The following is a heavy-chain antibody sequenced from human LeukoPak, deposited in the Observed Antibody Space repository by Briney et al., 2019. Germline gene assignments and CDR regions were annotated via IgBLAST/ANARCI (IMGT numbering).Heavy chain of an antibody. V-gene: IGHV5-51*01. CDR1: GYSFTNYW. CDR2: TYPGDSDT. CDR3: ARLGVEAYDSSGYYYFDY. Sequence: GESLKISGKSSGYSFTNYWIGWGRQMPGKGLEWMGTTYPGDSDTRYRPSFQGQVTISADKSISTAYLQWSSLKASDTAMYYCARLGVEAYDSSGYYYFDYWGQGALVTVSS. J-gene: IGHJ4*02. D-gene: IGHD3-22*01.